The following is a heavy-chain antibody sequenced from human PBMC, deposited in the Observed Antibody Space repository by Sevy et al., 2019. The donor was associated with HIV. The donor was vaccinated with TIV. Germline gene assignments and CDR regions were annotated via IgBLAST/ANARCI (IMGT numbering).Heavy chain of an antibody. CDR3: VKVTDSSTYYYSHYYYYMDV. J-gene: IGHJ6*03. CDR2: ISGTGGTT. Sequence: GGSLRLSCAASGFSFNTYAMSWVRQAPGKGLEWVSSISGTGGTTYYADSVKGRFTISRDNSKNTLDLQMNSLRDEDTAVYYCVKVTDSSTYYYSHYYYYMDVWGKGTSVTVSS. CDR1: GFSFNTYA. V-gene: IGHV3-23*01. D-gene: IGHD3-22*01.